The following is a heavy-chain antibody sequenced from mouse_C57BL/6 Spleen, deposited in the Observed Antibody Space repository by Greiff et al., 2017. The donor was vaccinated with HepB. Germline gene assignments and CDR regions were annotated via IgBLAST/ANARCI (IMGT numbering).Heavy chain of an antibody. V-gene: IGHV1-52*01. J-gene: IGHJ1*03. CDR1: GYTFTSYW. CDR3: ARASTGRYFDV. CDR2: IDPSDSET. D-gene: IGHD1-1*01. Sequence: VQLQQPGAELVRPGSSVKLSCKASGYTFTSYWMHWVKQRPIQGLEWIGNIDPSDSETHYNQKFKDKATLTVDKSSSTAYMQLSSLTSEDSAVYYCARASTGRYFDVWGTGTTVTVSS.